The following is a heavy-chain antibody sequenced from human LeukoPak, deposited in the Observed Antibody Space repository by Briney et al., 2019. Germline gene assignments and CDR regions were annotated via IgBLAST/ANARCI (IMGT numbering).Heavy chain of an antibody. J-gene: IGHJ6*02. D-gene: IGHD3-3*01. CDR3: ARGDYDFWSGSSYYGMDV. V-gene: IGHV4-59*08. Sequence: MPSETLSLTCTVSGVSIFSFYWNWVRQPPGKGLEWIGYTHYSGSTNYNPSLKSRVTISVDTSKSQFSLKLTSATAADTAVYYCARGDYDFWSGSSYYGMDVWGQGTTVTVSS. CDR1: GVSIFSFY. CDR2: THYSGST.